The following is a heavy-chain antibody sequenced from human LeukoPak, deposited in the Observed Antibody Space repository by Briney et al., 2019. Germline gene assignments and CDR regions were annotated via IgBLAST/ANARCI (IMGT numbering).Heavy chain of an antibody. CDR2: IYYSGST. D-gene: IGHD3-9*01. CDR3: ARAPSYYYDILTGYYSRYYFDY. V-gene: IGHV4-39*01. CDR1: GGSISSSSYY. J-gene: IGHJ4*02. Sequence: SETLSLTCTVSGGSISSSSYYWGWIRQTPGKGLEWIGSIYYSGSTYYNPSLKSRVTISLDTSKNQFSLKLSSVTAADTAVYYCARAPSYYYDILTGYYSRYYFDYWGQGTLVTVSS.